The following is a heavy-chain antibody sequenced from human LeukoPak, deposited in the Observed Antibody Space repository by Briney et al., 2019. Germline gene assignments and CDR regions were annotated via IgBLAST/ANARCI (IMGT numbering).Heavy chain of an antibody. J-gene: IGHJ4*02. Sequence: SETLSLTCAVYGGSFSGYYWSWIRQPPGKGLEWIGEINHSGSTNYNPSLKSRVTISVDTFKNQFSLKLSSVTAADTAVYYCARGATGTTTGDIDYWGQGTLVTVSS. CDR3: ARGATGTTTGDIDY. CDR1: GGSFSGYY. V-gene: IGHV4-34*01. CDR2: INHSGST. D-gene: IGHD1-1*01.